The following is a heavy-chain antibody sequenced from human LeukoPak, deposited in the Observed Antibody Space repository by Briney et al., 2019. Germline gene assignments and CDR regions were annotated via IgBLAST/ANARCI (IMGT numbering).Heavy chain of an antibody. V-gene: IGHV3-9*01. CDR3: AKDYCGGDCYSGWYFDL. J-gene: IGHJ2*01. Sequence: PGRSLRLSCAASGFTFDDYAMHWVRQAPRKGLEWVSGISYNSDTIAYADSVKGLFTISRDNAKNSLYLQMNSLRAEDTALYYCAKDYCGGDCYSGWYFDLWGRGTLVTVSS. CDR1: GFTFDDYA. D-gene: IGHD2-21*02. CDR2: ISYNSDTI.